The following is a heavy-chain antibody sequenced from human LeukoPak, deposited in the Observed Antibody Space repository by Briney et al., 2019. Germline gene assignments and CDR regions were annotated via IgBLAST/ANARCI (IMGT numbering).Heavy chain of an antibody. D-gene: IGHD4-17*01. CDR1: GGTFSSYA. Sequence: GASVKVSCKASGGTFSSYAISWVPQAPGQGLEWMGGIIPIFGTANYAQKFQGSVAITTDESTSTAYMELSSLRSEDTAVYYCARVMTTVTTYTYYYYYYYMDVWGKGTTVTVSS. J-gene: IGHJ6*03. V-gene: IGHV1-69*05. CDR3: ARVMTTVTTYTYYYYYYYMDV. CDR2: IIPIFGTA.